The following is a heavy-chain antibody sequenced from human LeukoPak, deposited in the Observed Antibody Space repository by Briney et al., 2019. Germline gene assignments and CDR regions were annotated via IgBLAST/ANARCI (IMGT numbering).Heavy chain of an antibody. CDR2: ISSGGST. D-gene: IGHD5-18*01. J-gene: IGHJ4*02. CDR1: GFTVSSNY. CDR3: ARRGHGYGSPFDY. Sequence: PGGSLRLSCAPSGFTVSSNYMSWVRQAPGKGLEWVSMISSGGSTDYADSVKGRFTISRDNSKNTLDLQMNSLRAEDTAVYYCARRGHGYGSPFDYWGQGTLVTVPS. V-gene: IGHV3-66*04.